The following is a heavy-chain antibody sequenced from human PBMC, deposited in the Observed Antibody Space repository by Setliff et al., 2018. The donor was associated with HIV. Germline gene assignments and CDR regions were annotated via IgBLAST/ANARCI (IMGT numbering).Heavy chain of an antibody. CDR1: GGSFSGYY. Sequence: PSETLSLTCAVYGGSFSGYYWSWIRQPPGKGLEWIGEINHSGSTNYNPSLKSRVTISVDTSKNQFSLKLRSVTAADTAVYYCARSLTKQLVLGTSREYYFDSWGLGALVTVSS. CDR3: ARSLTKQLVLGTSREYYFDS. J-gene: IGHJ4*02. CDR2: INHSGST. V-gene: IGHV4-34*01. D-gene: IGHD6-13*01.